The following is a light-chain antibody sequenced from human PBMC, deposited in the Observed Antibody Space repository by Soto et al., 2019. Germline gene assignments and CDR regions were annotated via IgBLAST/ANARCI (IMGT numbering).Light chain of an antibody. V-gene: IGLV2-11*01. CDR1: SSDVGGYNY. J-gene: IGLJ1*01. CDR3: CSHAGIYTFV. CDR2: DVS. Sequence: QSALTQPASVSGSPGQSITISCTGTSSDVGGYNYVSWYQQHPGKAPKLMIYDVSKRPSGIPDRFSGSKSGNTASLTISGLQAEDEADYYCCSHAGIYTFVFGTGTKLTVL.